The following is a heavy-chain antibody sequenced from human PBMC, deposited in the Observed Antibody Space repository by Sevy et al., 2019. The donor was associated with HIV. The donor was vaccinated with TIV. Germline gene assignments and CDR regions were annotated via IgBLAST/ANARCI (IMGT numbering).Heavy chain of an antibody. Sequence: SVKVSCKASGGTFSSYAISWVRQAPGQGLEWMGGIIPIFGTANYAQKFQGRVTITADESTSTAYMELSSLRSEDTAVYYCARDRGENYDSSGYYYVGYFDYWGQGTLVTVSS. CDR1: GGTFSSYA. D-gene: IGHD3-22*01. J-gene: IGHJ4*02. CDR2: IIPIFGTA. CDR3: ARDRGENYDSSGYYYVGYFDY. V-gene: IGHV1-69*13.